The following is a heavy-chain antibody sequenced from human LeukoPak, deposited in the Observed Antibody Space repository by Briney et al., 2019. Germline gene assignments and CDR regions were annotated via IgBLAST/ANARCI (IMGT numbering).Heavy chain of an antibody. Sequence: PGGSLRLSCAASRFTFSSNAMSWVRQAPGKGLEWVSTVSGSGDATYYAESVKGRFTISRDNSKNTLYLQMNSLRAEDTAVYYCAKDVGYCGSTSCYFSYWGQGTLVTVSS. V-gene: IGHV3-23*01. D-gene: IGHD2-2*01. CDR1: RFTFSSNA. CDR2: VSGSGDAT. CDR3: AKDVGYCGSTSCYFSY. J-gene: IGHJ4*02.